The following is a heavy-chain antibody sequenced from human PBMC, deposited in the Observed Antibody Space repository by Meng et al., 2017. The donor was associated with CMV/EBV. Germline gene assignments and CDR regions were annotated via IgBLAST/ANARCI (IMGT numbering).Heavy chain of an antibody. V-gene: IGHV1-2*02. Sequence: QVHLAQSGAEVKKPXDSVKVSCEASGYKMADYYIHWMRQAPGQWLEWMGWINPNEATNYAHSFQGRVTMTRDMSMNTVYMELSRLTSDDTAVYYCARSTGWSRFDSWGLGTLVTVSS. CDR3: ARSTGWSRFDS. D-gene: IGHD6-19*01. J-gene: IGHJ4*01. CDR1: GYKMADYY. CDR2: INPNEAT.